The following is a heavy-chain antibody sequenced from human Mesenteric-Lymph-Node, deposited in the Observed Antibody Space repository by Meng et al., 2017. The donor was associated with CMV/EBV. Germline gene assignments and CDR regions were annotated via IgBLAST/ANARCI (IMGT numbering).Heavy chain of an antibody. J-gene: IGHJ6*02. D-gene: IGHD3-3*01. Sequence: GGSLRLSCAASGFTFSSYGMHWVRQAPGKGLEWVAVIWYDGSNKYYADSVKGRFTISRDNSKNTLYLQMNSLRGEDTAVYYCARDTLANYDFWSGGSRAYAMDVWGQGTTVTVSS. CDR3: ARDTLANYDFWSGGSRAYAMDV. CDR1: GFTFSSYG. V-gene: IGHV3-33*01. CDR2: IWYDGSNK.